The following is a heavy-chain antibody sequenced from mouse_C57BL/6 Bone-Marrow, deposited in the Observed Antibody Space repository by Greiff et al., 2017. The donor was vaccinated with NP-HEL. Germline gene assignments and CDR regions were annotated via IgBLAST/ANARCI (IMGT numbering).Heavy chain of an antibody. V-gene: IGHV3-6*01. CDR2: ISYDGSN. Sequence: DVKLVESGPGLVKPSQSLSLTCSVTGYSITSGYYWNWIRQFPGNKLEWMGYISYDGSNNYNPSLKNRISITRDTSKNQFFLKLNSVTTEDTATYYCARVQYYYGSSPWVWGTGTTVTVSS. CDR1: GYSITSGYY. CDR3: ARVQYYYGSSPWV. D-gene: IGHD1-1*01. J-gene: IGHJ1*03.